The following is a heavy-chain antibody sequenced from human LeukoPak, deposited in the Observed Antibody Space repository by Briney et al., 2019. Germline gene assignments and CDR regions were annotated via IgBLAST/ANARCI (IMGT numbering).Heavy chain of an antibody. CDR2: IKQDASEK. V-gene: IGHV3-7*01. CDR1: GFTFSNFW. D-gene: IGHD1-26*01. J-gene: IGHJ4*02. CDR3: ARGATYAYYQDY. Sequence: GGSLRLSCAASGFTFSNFWMSWVRQAPGKGLEWVANIKQDASEKYFVDSVKGRFTISRDNAKNSLSLQMNSLRVEDTAVYYCARGATYAYYQDYWGQGTLVTVSS.